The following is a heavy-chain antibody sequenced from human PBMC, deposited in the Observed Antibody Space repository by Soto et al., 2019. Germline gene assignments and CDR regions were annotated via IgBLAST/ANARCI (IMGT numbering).Heavy chain of an antibody. Sequence: SLTCTVSGGSISSGGYYWSWIRQHPGKGLEWIGYIYYSGSTYYNPSLKSRVTISVDTSKNQFSLKLSSVTAADTAVYYCARGQASEYWELNWFDPWGQGTLVTVSS. V-gene: IGHV4-31*03. D-gene: IGHD1-26*01. CDR2: IYYSGST. CDR3: ARGQASEYWELNWFDP. CDR1: GGSISSGGYY. J-gene: IGHJ5*02.